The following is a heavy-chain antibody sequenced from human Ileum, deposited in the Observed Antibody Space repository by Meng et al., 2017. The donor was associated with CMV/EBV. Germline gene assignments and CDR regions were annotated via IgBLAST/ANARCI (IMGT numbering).Heavy chain of an antibody. J-gene: IGHJ3*02. CDR2: TSYDGNKD. V-gene: IGHV3-30*04. Sequence: GGSLRLSCAASGFTLSRYTMHWVRQAPGKGLEWVAVTSYDGNKDWYADSVKGRFTISRDNSKDTLYLQMNSLTREDTGVYYCARESTIFGVVTLTIHIDAFDIWGEGTMVTVSS. CDR1: GFTLSRYT. CDR3: ARESTIFGVVTLTIHIDAFDI. D-gene: IGHD3-3*01.